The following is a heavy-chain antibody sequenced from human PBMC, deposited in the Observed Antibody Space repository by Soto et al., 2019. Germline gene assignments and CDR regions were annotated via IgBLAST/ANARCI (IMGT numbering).Heavy chain of an antibody. Sequence: GESLKISCKGSGYTFTNYWIAWVRQMPGKGLEWMGIIYPGDSDTRYSPSFQGQVTISADKSISTAYLQWSSLKASDTAMYYCALYSSGWYVYDWGQGTLVTVSS. CDR1: GYTFTNYW. CDR3: ALYSSGWYVYD. J-gene: IGHJ4*02. V-gene: IGHV5-51*01. D-gene: IGHD6-19*01. CDR2: IYPGDSDT.